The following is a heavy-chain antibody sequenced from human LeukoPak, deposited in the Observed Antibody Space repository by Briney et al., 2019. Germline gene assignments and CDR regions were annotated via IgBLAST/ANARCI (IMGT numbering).Heavy chain of an antibody. Sequence: GGSLRLSCTASGFTFGDYAMSWVRQAPGKGLEWVGFIRSKAYGGTTEYAASVKGRFTISRDDSKSIAYLQMNSLKTEDTAVYYCTRVNVSLWFGESEPFDYWGQGTLVTVSS. J-gene: IGHJ4*02. CDR1: GFTFGDYA. CDR2: IRSKAYGGTT. CDR3: TRVNVSLWFGESEPFDY. D-gene: IGHD3-10*01. V-gene: IGHV3-49*04.